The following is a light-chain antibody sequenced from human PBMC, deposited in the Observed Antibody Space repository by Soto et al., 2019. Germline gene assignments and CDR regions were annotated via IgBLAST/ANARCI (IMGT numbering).Light chain of an antibody. CDR3: QQRSNWPPTIT. Sequence: EIVLTQSPTTLALSPGQRATLCRRGNKSVSSYLAWYQQKPGQAPRLLIYDASNRATGIPARFSGSGSGTDFTLTISSLEPEDFAVYYCQQRSNWPPTITFGQGTRLEI. CDR1: KSVSSY. J-gene: IGKJ5*01. CDR2: DAS. V-gene: IGKV3-11*01.